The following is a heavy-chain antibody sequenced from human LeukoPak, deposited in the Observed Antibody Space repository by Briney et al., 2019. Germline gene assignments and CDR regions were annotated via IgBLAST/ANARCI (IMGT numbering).Heavy chain of an antibody. CDR1: GFTFSSYW. CDR2: ISTDRSST. V-gene: IGHV3-74*01. CDR3: ARTRTLPIAGGFDT. J-gene: IGHJ5*02. Sequence: PGGSLRLSCAASGFTFSSYWMHWVRQGPGKGLVWVSRISTDRSSTDYADSVKGRFTISRENAKNTLYLQMNSLRAEDTAVYYCARTRTLPIAGGFDTWGQGSLVTVSS. D-gene: IGHD3-16*01.